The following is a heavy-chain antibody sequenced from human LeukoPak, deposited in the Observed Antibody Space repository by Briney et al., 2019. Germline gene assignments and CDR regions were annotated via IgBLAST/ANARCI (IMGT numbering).Heavy chain of an antibody. CDR2: ISWNGDNA. CDR1: GFTFNDYT. Sequence: GGSLRLSCAASGFTFNDYTMHWVRQAPGKGLEWVSLISWNGDNAYYADSVRGRFTISRDNSKNSLYLQMKSLTTDDTAFYYCVKGSRLRRLDYWGQGTLVTVSS. V-gene: IGHV3-43*01. CDR3: VKGSRLRRLDY. D-gene: IGHD4-17*01. J-gene: IGHJ4*01.